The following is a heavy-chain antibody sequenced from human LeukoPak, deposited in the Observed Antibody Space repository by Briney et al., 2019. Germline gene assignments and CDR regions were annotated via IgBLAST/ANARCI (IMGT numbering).Heavy chain of an antibody. J-gene: IGHJ2*01. V-gene: IGHV5-51*01. D-gene: IGHD4-23*01. CDR1: GYRFTNYW. CDR3: ARRVVNNRNWYFNL. CDR2: IYPGDSNT. Sequence: GESLKISCKGSGYRFTNYWIGWVRQLPGKGLEWMGIIYPGDSNTRYSPSFQGQVTISADKSINTAYVQWSSLKASDTAMYYCARRVVNNRNWYFNLWGRGTLVTVSS.